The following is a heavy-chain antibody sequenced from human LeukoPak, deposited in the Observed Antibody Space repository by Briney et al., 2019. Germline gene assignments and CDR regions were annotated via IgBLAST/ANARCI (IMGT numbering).Heavy chain of an antibody. Sequence: PGGSLRLSRAASGFTFSSYGMHWVRQAPGKGLEWVAVIWYDGSNKYYADSVKGRFTISRDNSKNTLYLQMNSLRAEDTAVYYCARDREDSSSSGSYDYWGQGTLVTVSS. CDR2: IWYDGSNK. CDR3: ARDREDSSSSGSYDY. D-gene: IGHD6-6*01. J-gene: IGHJ4*02. V-gene: IGHV3-33*01. CDR1: GFTFSSYG.